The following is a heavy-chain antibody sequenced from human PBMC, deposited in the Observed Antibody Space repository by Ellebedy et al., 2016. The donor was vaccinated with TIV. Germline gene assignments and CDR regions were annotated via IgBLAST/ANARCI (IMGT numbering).Heavy chain of an antibody. V-gene: IGHV5-10-1*01. J-gene: IGHJ4*02. D-gene: IGHD7-27*01. Sequence: GESLKISXKGSGYSFTRYWITWVRQMPGKGLEWMGRIDAGDSRAHYSPSFQGHITISTDKSTRIAYLQWSSLRASDTAMYYCARHELGENAAFDYWGQGTQVTVSS. CDR3: ARHELGENAAFDY. CDR1: GYSFTRYW. CDR2: IDAGDSRA.